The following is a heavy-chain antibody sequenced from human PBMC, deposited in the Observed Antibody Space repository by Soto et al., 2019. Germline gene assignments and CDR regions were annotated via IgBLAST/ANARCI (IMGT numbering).Heavy chain of an antibody. CDR2: ISAYNGNT. D-gene: IGHD6-13*01. V-gene: IGHV1-18*01. J-gene: IGHJ3*02. CDR1: GYTFTSYG. CDR3: ARSLWKQLDPDDAFDI. Sequence: QVQLVQSGAEVKKPGASVKVSCKASGYTFTSYGISWVRQAPGQGLEWMGWISAYNGNTNYAQKLQGTVTMTTDTSTSTAYMELRSLRSDDTAVYYCARSLWKQLDPDDAFDIWGQGTMVTVSS.